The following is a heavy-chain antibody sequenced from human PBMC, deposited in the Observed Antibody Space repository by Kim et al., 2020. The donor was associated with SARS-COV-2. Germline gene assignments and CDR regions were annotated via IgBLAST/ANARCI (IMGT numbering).Heavy chain of an antibody. CDR1: GGSISSYY. Sequence: SETLSLTCTVSGGSISSYYWSWIRQPPGKGLEWIGYIYYSGSTNYNPSLKSRVTISVDTSKNQFSLKLSSVTAADTAVYYCARDLSGYGSYFDYWGQGTLVTVSS. CDR3: ARDLSGYGSYFDY. J-gene: IGHJ4*02. CDR2: IYYSGST. D-gene: IGHD5-12*01. V-gene: IGHV4-59*13.